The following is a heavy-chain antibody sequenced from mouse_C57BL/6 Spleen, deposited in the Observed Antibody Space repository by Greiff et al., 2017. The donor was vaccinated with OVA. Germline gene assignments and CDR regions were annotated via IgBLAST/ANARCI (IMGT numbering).Heavy chain of an antibody. CDR1: GYTFTSYW. Sequence: VQLQQPGAELVKPGASVKLSCKASGYTFTSYWMHWVKQRPGQGLEWIGMIHPNSGSTNYNEKFKSKATLTVDKSSSTAYMQLSSLTSEDSAVYYCARGYGNYEAMDYWGQGTSVTVSS. CDR3: ARGYGNYEAMDY. V-gene: IGHV1-64*01. D-gene: IGHD2-1*01. CDR2: IHPNSGST. J-gene: IGHJ4*01.